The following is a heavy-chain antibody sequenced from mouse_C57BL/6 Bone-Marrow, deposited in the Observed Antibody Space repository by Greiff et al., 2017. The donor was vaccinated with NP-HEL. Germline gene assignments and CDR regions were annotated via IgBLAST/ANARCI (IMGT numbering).Heavy chain of an antibody. Sequence: VQLQQSGAELARPGASVKLSCKASGYTFTSYGISWVKQRTGQGLEWIGEIYPRSGNTYYNEKFKGKATLTADKSSSTAYMELRSLTSEDSAVYFCARWGHCDNYGDYWGQGTTLTVTS. CDR3: ARWGHCDNYGDY. CDR1: GYTFTSYG. CDR2: IYPRSGNT. V-gene: IGHV1-81*01. D-gene: IGHD2-1*01. J-gene: IGHJ2*01.